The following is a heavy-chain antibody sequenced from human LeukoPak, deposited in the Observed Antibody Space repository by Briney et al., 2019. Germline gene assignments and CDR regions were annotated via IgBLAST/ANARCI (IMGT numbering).Heavy chain of an antibody. Sequence: PGGSLRLACAASGFTLSSHEMNWVRQAPGKGLEWVSYITSSGGTIYYADSVKGRFTISRDNAKNSLYLQMNSLRAEDTAVYYCARESFGNYDRRARYFDYWGQGTLVTVSS. J-gene: IGHJ4*02. CDR1: GFTLSSHE. D-gene: IGHD3-22*01. CDR2: ITSSGGTI. CDR3: ARESFGNYDRRARYFDY. V-gene: IGHV3-48*03.